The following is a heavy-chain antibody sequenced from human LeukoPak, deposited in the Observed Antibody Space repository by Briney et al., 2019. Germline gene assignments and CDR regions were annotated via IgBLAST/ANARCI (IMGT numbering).Heavy chain of an antibody. J-gene: IGHJ3*02. Sequence: ASVKVSCKASGYTFTGYYMHWVRQAPGQELDWMGWINPNSGGTNYAQKFQGRVTMTRDTSISTAYMELSRVRSDDTAVYYCARDAAAAGTTEWAFDIWGQGTMVTVSS. CDR2: INPNSGGT. CDR3: ARDAAAAGTTEWAFDI. CDR1: GYTFTGYY. D-gene: IGHD6-13*01. V-gene: IGHV1-2*02.